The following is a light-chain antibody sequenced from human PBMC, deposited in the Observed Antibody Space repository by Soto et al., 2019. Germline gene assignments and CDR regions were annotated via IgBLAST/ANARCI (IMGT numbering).Light chain of an antibody. Sequence: EILLAQSPATLSLSTGERATLSCKASQDVSIFLAWYQQKPGQAPRLLIHDAYNRANGVPARFSGSGFGCDFTLTSTSLEPEDGAVYYCQQRSNWLSTFGQGTKVEV. V-gene: IGKV3-11*02. CDR3: QQRSNWLST. J-gene: IGKJ2*01. CDR2: DAY. CDR1: QDVSIF.